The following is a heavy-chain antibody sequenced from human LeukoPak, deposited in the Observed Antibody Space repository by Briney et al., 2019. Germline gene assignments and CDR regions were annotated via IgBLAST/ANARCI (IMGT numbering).Heavy chain of an antibody. V-gene: IGHV3-30-3*01. CDR1: GFTVSGNY. Sequence: GGSLRLSCAASGFTVSGNYMSWVRQAPGKGLEWVAVISYDGSNKYYADSVKGRFTISRDNSKNTLYLQMNSLRAEDTAVYYCARTMGGTTGYYYMDVWGKGTTVTVSS. CDR3: ARTMGGTTGYYYMDV. D-gene: IGHD1-7*01. CDR2: ISYDGSNK. J-gene: IGHJ6*03.